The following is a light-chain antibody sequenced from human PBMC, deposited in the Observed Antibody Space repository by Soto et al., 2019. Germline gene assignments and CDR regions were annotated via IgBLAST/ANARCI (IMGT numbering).Light chain of an antibody. CDR3: CSYAGSYKGYV. CDR2: DVS. J-gene: IGLJ1*01. V-gene: IGLV2-11*01. CDR1: SSDVGGYNY. Sequence: QSALTQPRSVSRSPGQSVTISCTGTSSDVGGYNYVSWYQQHPGKASKLMIYDVSKRPSGVPDRFSGSKSGNTASLTISGLQAEDEADYYCCSYAGSYKGYVFGTGTKLTVL.